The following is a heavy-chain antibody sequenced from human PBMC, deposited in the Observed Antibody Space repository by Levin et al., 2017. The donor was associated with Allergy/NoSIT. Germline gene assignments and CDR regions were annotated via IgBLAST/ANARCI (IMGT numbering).Heavy chain of an antibody. V-gene: IGHV3-23*01. Sequence: GGSLRLSCAASGFIFSGYVMTWVRQAPNKGLEWVASVGPRDIGAYYADSVQADFIISRDDSKNTLSLEMYNVRPEDTAVYYCAKVPDLDSDFDCWGQGTPVTVSS. CDR1: GFIFSGYV. CDR3: AKVPDLDSDFDC. D-gene: IGHD1-14*01. CDR2: VGPRDIGA. J-gene: IGHJ4*02.